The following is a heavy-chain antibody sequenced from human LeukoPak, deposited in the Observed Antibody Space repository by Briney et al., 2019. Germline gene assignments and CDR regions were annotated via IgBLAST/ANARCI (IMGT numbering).Heavy chain of an antibody. CDR2: ISTSGSYI. Sequence: GGSLRLSCAASGFTFSNYGMNWVRQAPGKGLEWVSSISTSGSYIYYADSVKGRFTISRDNAKNSLYLQMNSLRAEDTAVYYCAREAVDTAMVTLDAFDIWGQGTMVTVSS. V-gene: IGHV3-21*01. CDR1: GFTFSNYG. J-gene: IGHJ3*02. CDR3: AREAVDTAMVTLDAFDI. D-gene: IGHD5-18*01.